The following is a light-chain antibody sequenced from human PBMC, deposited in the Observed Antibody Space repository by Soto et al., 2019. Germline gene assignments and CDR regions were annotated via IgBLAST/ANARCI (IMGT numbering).Light chain of an antibody. CDR1: QSLLHSNGYNY. V-gene: IGKV2-28*01. CDR2: LGS. Sequence: DIVMTQSPLSLPVTPGEPASISCRCSQSLLHSNGYNYLDWYLQKPGQSPQLLIYLGSNRASGVPDRFSGSGSGTDFTLKISRVQAEDVGDYYCMQALLTPYTFGQGTKLEIK. CDR3: MQALLTPYT. J-gene: IGKJ2*01.